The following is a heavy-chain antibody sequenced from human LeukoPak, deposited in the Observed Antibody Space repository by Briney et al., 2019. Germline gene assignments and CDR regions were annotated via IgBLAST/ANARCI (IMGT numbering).Heavy chain of an antibody. Sequence: SETLSLTCTVSGGSISSYYWSWIRQPPGKGLEGIGYIYYSGSTNYNPSLKSRVTISVDTSKNQFSLKLSSVTAADTAVYYCARDRIVVVPAAISMRYYYGMDVWGQGTTVTVS. CDR3: ARDRIVVVPAAISMRYYYGMDV. CDR2: IYYSGST. CDR1: GGSISSYY. J-gene: IGHJ6*02. D-gene: IGHD2-2*01. V-gene: IGHV4-59*01.